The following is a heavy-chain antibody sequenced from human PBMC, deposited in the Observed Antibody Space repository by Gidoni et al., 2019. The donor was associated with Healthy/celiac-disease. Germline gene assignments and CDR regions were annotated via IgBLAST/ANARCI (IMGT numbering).Heavy chain of an antibody. J-gene: IGHJ4*02. D-gene: IGHD1-26*01. CDR3: TTDGGPPISGSYCYY. Sequence: EVQLVESGGGLVKPGGSLRLSCAASGFTFSNAWMSWVRQAPGKGLEWVGRIKSKTDGGTTDYAAPVKGRFTISRDDSKNTLYLQMNSLKTEDTAVYYCTTDGGPPISGSYCYYWGQGTLVTVSS. V-gene: IGHV3-15*01. CDR2: IKSKTDGGTT. CDR1: GFTFSNAW.